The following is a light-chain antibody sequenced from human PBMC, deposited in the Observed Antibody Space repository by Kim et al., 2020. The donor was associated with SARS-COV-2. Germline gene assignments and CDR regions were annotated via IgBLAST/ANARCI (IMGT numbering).Light chain of an antibody. V-gene: IGLV3-21*03. CDR3: QVWDSSSDHPEVV. CDR1: NIGSKS. CDR2: DDS. J-gene: IGLJ2*01. Sequence: KPGRNACRGNNIGSKSVHWYQQKPGQAPVLVVYDDSDRTSGIPERFSGSNSGNAATLTISRVEAGDEADYYCQVWDSSSDHPEVVFGGGTQLTVL.